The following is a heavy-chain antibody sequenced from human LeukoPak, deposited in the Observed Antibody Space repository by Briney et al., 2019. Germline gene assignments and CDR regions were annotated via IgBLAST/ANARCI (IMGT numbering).Heavy chain of an antibody. Sequence: SEPLSLTCTTSGGSISSSSYYWGWIRQPPGKGLEWFGRIYYCGSIYYNPSLKSRVTISVDTSKNQFSLKLSSVTAADTAVYYCARRFYGSGNGMDVWGQGTTVTVSS. CDR1: GGSISSSSYY. V-gene: IGHV4-39*01. CDR2: IYYCGSI. CDR3: ARRFYGSGNGMDV. J-gene: IGHJ6*02. D-gene: IGHD3-10*01.